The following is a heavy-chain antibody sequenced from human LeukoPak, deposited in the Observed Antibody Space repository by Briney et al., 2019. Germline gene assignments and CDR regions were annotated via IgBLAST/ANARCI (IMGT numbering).Heavy chain of an antibody. Sequence: ASVKVSCKASGGTFSSYAISWVRQAPGQGLEWMGGIIPIFGTANYAQKFQGRVTITADESTSTAYMELSSLRSEDTAVYYCARGWPQYCSGGSCHFDYWGQGTLVTVSP. D-gene: IGHD2-15*01. J-gene: IGHJ4*02. CDR3: ARGWPQYCSGGSCHFDY. CDR2: IIPIFGTA. V-gene: IGHV1-69*13. CDR1: GGTFSSYA.